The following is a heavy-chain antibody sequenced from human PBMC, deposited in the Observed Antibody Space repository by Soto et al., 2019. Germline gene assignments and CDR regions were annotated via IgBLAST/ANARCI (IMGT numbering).Heavy chain of an antibody. V-gene: IGHV3-33*01. J-gene: IGHJ6*02. D-gene: IGHD3-3*01. CDR2: IWYDGSNK. CDR3: ARDLLHYDFWNGIYYYYGMDV. Sequence: GGSLRLSCAASGFTFSSHGMHWVRQAPGKGLEWVAVIWYDGSNKYYADSVKGRFTISRDNSKNTLYLQMNSLRAEDTAVYYCARDLLHYDFWNGIYYYYGMDVWGQGTTVTVSS. CDR1: GFTFSSHG.